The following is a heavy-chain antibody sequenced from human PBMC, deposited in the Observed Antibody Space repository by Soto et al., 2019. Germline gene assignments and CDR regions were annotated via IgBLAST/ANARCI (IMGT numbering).Heavy chain of an antibody. J-gene: IGHJ4*02. CDR1: GYTFTSYD. CDR3: ARGLRPRIMTTTLSY. CDR2: MNPNSGNT. D-gene: IGHD3-16*01. V-gene: IGHV1-8*01. Sequence: ASVKASCKASGYTFTSYDINWVRQATGQGLEWMGWMNPNSGNTGYAQKFQGRVTMTRNTSISTAYMELSSLRSEDTAVYYCARGLRPRIMTTTLSYWGQGTLVTVSS.